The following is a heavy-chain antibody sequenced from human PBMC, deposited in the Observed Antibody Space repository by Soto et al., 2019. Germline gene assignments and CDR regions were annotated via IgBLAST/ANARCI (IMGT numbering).Heavy chain of an antibody. CDR3: AGEKVGTTGIHF. CDR1: GYTFTGYD. V-gene: IGHV1-8*01. D-gene: IGHD1-26*01. J-gene: IGHJ4*02. Sequence: QAQLVQSGAEVKKPGASVKVSCKASGYTFTGYDINWVRQATRQGLEWMGWMNPNSGNTGYAQNFQGRVTMTRDNSRTTAYMELTSLRDDDSAVYYCAGEKVGTTGIHFWGQGTLVTVSS. CDR2: MNPNSGNT.